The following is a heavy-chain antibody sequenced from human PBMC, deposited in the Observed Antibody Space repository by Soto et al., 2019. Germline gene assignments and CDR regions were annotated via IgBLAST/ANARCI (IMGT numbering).Heavy chain of an antibody. CDR2: ISAYNGNT. Sequence: ASVKVSCKASGYTFTSYGISWVRQAPGQGLEWMGWISAYNGNTNYAQKLQGRVTMTTDTSTSTAYMELRSLRSDDTAVYYCARDRFLTMVRGVFLDYYYGMDVWGQGTTVTVS. CDR3: ARDRFLTMVRGVFLDYYYGMDV. J-gene: IGHJ6*02. V-gene: IGHV1-18*01. D-gene: IGHD3-10*01. CDR1: GYTFTSYG.